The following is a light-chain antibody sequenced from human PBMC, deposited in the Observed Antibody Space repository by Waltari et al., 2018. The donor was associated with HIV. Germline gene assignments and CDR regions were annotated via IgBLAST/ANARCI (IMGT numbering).Light chain of an antibody. CDR1: QLGDKY. CDR3: QTWDRPTVI. Sequence: YELTQPPSVAVSPGQTARLTCSANQLGDKYVSGYQQKPGQSPVLVIYPDNKRPSGIPERYAASLSWNTATLTISGTLPMDEADYYCQTWDRPTVIFGGGTKLTV. CDR2: PDN. J-gene: IGLJ2*01. V-gene: IGLV3-1*01.